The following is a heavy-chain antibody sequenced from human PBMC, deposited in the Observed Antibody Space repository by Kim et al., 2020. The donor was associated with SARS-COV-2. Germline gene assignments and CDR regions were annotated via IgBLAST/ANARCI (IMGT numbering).Heavy chain of an antibody. D-gene: IGHD3-22*01. CDR2: IDYSGST. V-gene: IGHV4-39*01. CDR3: ARPYYDSSGYYYLRYAFDI. J-gene: IGHJ3*02. CDR1: GGSISSSSYY. Sequence: SETLSLTCTVSGGSISSSSYYWGWIRQPPGKGLEWIGSIDYSGSTYYNPSLKSRVTISVDTSKNQFSLKLSSVTAADTAVYYCARPYYDSSGYYYLRYAFDIWGQGTMVTVSS.